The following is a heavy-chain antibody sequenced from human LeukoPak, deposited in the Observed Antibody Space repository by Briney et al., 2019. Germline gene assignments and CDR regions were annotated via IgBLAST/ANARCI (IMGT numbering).Heavy chain of an antibody. CDR2: ISASGGST. J-gene: IGHJ3*02. CDR3: AKGFYDNSASGVFDI. CDR1: GLTVSSNY. Sequence: GGSLRLSCAASGLTVSSNYMSWVRQAPGKGLEWVSGISASGGSTYYADSVKGRFTISGDNSKNTLYLQMNSLRAEDTAVYYCAKGFYDNSASGVFDIWGQGTMVTVSS. D-gene: IGHD3-22*01. V-gene: IGHV3-23*01.